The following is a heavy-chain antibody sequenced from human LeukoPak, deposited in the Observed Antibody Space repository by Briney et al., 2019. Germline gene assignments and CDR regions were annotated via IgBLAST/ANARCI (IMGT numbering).Heavy chain of an antibody. CDR1: GYTFTSHY. D-gene: IGHD6-6*01. J-gene: IGHJ1*01. V-gene: IGHV1-46*01. CDR3: ARYPTLYSSSSEYFQH. Sequence: ASVKVSCKASGYTFTSHYMHWVRQAPGQGLEWMGIINPTSGSTSYAQNFQGRVTMIRDTSTSTVYMELRSLRSDDTAVYYCARYPTLYSSSSEYFQHWGQGTLVTVSS. CDR2: INPTSGST.